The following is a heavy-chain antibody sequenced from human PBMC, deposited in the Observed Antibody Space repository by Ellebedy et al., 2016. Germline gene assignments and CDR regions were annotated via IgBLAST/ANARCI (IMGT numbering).Heavy chain of an antibody. V-gene: IGHV4-30-2*05. CDR2: IYHSGST. D-gene: IGHD3-22*01. CDR1: GGSISSGGSS. Sequence: SETLSLXXAVSGGSISSGGSSWSWIRQPPGKGLEWIGYIYHSGSTYYNPSLKSRVTISVDTSKNQFSLKLSSVTAADTAVYYCARDDDSSGYSYFDYWGQGTLVTVSS. CDR3: ARDDDSSGYSYFDY. J-gene: IGHJ4*02.